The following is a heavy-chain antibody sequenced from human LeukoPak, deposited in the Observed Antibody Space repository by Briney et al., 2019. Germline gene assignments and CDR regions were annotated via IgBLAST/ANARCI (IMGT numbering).Heavy chain of an antibody. Sequence: ASVKVSCKASGYTFTCYFVHWVRQAPGQGLEGMGWINSKSGGTTYAQNFQGRVTLTRDTSVSTAFMEVNSLTSDDTAVYYCARLGIYGNYYYYGMDVWGQGTTVIVSS. CDR2: INSKSGGT. D-gene: IGHD3-16*01. CDR1: GYTFTCYF. V-gene: IGHV1-2*02. CDR3: ARLGIYGNYYYYGMDV. J-gene: IGHJ6*02.